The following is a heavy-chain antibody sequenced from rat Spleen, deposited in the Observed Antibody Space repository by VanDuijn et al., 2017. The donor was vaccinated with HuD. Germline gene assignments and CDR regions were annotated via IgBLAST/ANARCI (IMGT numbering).Heavy chain of an antibody. CDR1: GFNFNDYW. CDR2: INKDSNII. V-gene: IGHV4-2*01. Sequence: EVKLVESGGGLVQPGRSLKLSCAASGFNFNDYWMGWVRQAPGKGLEWIGEINKDSNIINYSPSLKDKFTISRDNAQNTLYLQMSKLGSEDTAIYYCERWVQPFDYWGQGVMVTVSS. CDR3: ERWVQPFDY. J-gene: IGHJ2*01. D-gene: IGHD1-5*01.